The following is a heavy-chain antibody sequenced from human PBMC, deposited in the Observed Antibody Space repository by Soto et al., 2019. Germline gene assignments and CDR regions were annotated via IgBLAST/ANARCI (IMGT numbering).Heavy chain of an antibody. Sequence: SETLSLTCAVSGGSISSSSFYWGRIRQPPGKGLEWIGSIYYSGSTYYNPSLKSRVTVSINTSKNQFFLELSSVTATDTAVYFCARHSGPYASSWFDAWGPGTLVTVSS. CDR1: GGSISSSSFY. V-gene: IGHV4-39*01. D-gene: IGHD2-2*01. CDR2: IYYSGST. J-gene: IGHJ5*02. CDR3: ARHSGPYASSWFDA.